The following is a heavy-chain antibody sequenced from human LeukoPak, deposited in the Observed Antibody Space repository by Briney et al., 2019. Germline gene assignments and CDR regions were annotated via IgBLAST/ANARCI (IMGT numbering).Heavy chain of an antibody. J-gene: IGHJ4*02. V-gene: IGHV3-20*04. CDR2: INWNGGST. D-gene: IGHD5-18*01. Sequence: GGSLRLSCAASGFTFDDYGMSWVRQAPGKGLDWVSGINWNGGSTGYADSVKGRFTISRDNAKNSLYLQMNSLRAEDTALYYCARLPSRYSTRDYWGQGTLVTVSS. CDR1: GFTFDDYG. CDR3: ARLPSRYSTRDY.